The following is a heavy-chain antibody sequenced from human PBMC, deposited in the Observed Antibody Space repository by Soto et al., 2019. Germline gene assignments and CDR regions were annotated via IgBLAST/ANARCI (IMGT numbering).Heavy chain of an antibody. CDR2: IWYDGSHK. CDR3: ARDLDTGDLAPTSLYH. J-gene: IGHJ5*02. Sequence: QVQLVESGGGVVQPGRSLRLSCTASGFTFSRYGMHWVRQAPGKGLEWVAVIWYDGSHKFYADSVKGRFTISRDNSKNTLYLQMNSLRAEDTAVYYCARDLDTGDLAPTSLYHWGQGTLVTVSS. D-gene: IGHD2-2*01. CDR1: GFTFSRYG. V-gene: IGHV3-33*01.